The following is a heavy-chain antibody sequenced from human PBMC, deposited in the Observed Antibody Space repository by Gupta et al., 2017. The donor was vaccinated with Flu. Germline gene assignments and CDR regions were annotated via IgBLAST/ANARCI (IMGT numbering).Heavy chain of an antibody. CDR3: ARVDTAMVKGFYYYYGMDV. CDR1: GYTFTSYG. D-gene: IGHD5-18*01. J-gene: IGHJ6*02. Sequence: QVQLVQSGAEVKKPGASVKVSCKASGYTFTSYGISWVRQAPGQGLEWMGWISAYNGNTNYAQKLQGRVTMTTDTSTSTAYMELRSLRSDDTAVYYCARVDTAMVKGFYYYYGMDVWGQGTTVTVSS. CDR2: ISAYNGNT. V-gene: IGHV1-18*01.